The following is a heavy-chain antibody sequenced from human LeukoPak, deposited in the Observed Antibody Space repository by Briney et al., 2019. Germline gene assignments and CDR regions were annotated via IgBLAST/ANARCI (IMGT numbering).Heavy chain of an antibody. D-gene: IGHD3-22*01. J-gene: IGHJ4*02. V-gene: IGHV3-23*01. Sequence: GGSLRLSCAASGFTFSNYAMSWVRQAPGKGLEWVSAISGSGGSTYYADSVKGRFTISRDNSKNTLYLQMNSLRAEDTAVYYCAKDIYYDSSGPDYWGQGTLVTVSS. CDR2: ISGSGGST. CDR3: AKDIYYDSSGPDY. CDR1: GFTFSNYA.